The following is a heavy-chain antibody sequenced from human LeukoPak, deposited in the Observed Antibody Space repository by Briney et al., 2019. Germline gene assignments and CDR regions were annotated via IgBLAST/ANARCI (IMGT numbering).Heavy chain of an antibody. CDR1: GXSISSYY. V-gene: IGHV4-59*01. Sequence: SETLSLTCTVSGXSISSYYWSWIRQPPGKGLEWIGYIYYSGSTNYNPSLKSRVTISVDTSKNQFSLKLSSVTAADTAVYYCASLGAYFDYWGQGTLVTVSS. D-gene: IGHD1-26*01. CDR3: ASLGAYFDY. J-gene: IGHJ4*02. CDR2: IYYSGST.